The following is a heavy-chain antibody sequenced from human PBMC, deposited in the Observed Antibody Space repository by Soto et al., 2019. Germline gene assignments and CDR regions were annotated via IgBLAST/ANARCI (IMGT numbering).Heavy chain of an antibody. Sequence: EVQLVESGGGLVKPGGSLRLSCAASGFTFSSYSMNWVRQAPGKGLEWISSISSSSSYIYYADSVKGRFTISRDNAKNSLYLQMNSLRAEDTAVYYCARDSSARYWYFDLWGRGTLVTVSS. V-gene: IGHV3-21*01. J-gene: IGHJ2*01. CDR3: ARDSSARYWYFDL. CDR1: GFTFSSYS. D-gene: IGHD6-25*01. CDR2: ISSSSSYI.